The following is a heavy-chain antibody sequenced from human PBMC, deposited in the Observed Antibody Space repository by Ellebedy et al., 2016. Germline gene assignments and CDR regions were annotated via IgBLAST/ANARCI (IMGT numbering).Heavy chain of an antibody. J-gene: IGHJ6*02. CDR1: GYTFTSYY. CDR3: ARDSYYDSSGSNYGMDV. V-gene: IGHV1-46*01. Sequence: ASVKVSXXASGYTFTSYYMHWVRQAPGQGLEWMGIINPSGGSTSYAQKFQGRVTMTRDTSTSTVYMELSSLRSEDTAVYYCARDSYYDSSGSNYGMDVWGQGTTVTVSS. D-gene: IGHD3-22*01. CDR2: INPSGGST.